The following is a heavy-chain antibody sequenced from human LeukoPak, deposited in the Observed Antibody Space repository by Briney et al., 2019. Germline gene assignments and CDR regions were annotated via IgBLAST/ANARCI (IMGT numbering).Heavy chain of an antibody. V-gene: IGHV4-30-2*01. J-gene: IGHJ5*01. CDR1: GGSLNSGGSFSSPGHS. CDR3: AXXXXXXXXXXXXDS. CDR2: IFHSGTT. Sequence: SETLSLTCTVSGGSLNSGGSFSSPGHSWSWVRQAPGKGLEWIGYIFHSGTTSYNPSLQSRVTISLETSKTQFSLRLTSVTAADTAVYFXAXXXXXXXXXXXXDSWXRGALVXV.